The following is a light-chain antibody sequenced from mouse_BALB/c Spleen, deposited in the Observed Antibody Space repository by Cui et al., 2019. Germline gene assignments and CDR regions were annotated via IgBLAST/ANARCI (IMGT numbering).Light chain of an antibody. CDR3: QQWSSNPLT. J-gene: IGKJ5*01. Sequence: QIVLTQSPAPMSASPGEKVTMTCSASKRVSNMYWYKKKQKSSPKPWIDLTSNLASGVPARFSGSGYGTSYSLTISSMEAEDAATYYCQQWSSNPLTFGAGTKLELK. CDR1: KRVSN. CDR2: LTS. V-gene: IGKV4-68*01.